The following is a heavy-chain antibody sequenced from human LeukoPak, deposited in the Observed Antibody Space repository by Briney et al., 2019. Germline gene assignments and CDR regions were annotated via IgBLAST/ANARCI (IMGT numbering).Heavy chain of an antibody. V-gene: IGHV3-7*01. CDR2: IKPDGNEK. D-gene: IGHD5-12*01. Sequence: GGSLRLSCEASGVTFSSYWMSWVRQAPGKGLEWVGNIKPDGNEKYYVDSVKGRFTTSGDNAKNSLYLQMNSLRAEETAVYYCAKYSGSPYWYFDLWGRGTLVTVSS. CDR1: GVTFSSYW. J-gene: IGHJ2*01. CDR3: AKYSGSPYWYFDL.